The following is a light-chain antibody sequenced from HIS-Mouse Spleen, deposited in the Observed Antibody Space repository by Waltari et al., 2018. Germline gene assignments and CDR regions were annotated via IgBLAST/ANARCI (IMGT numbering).Light chain of an antibody. V-gene: IGLV2-23*01. Sequence: QSALTQPASVSGSPGQSITISCTGTSIDGGSYNLVTWYQQHPGQAPKLMLYEGSKRPSGVSNRFSGSKSGNTASLTISGLQAEDEADYYCCSYAGSSTNWVFGGGTKLTVL. J-gene: IGLJ3*02. CDR2: EGS. CDR1: SIDGGSYNL. CDR3: CSYAGSSTNWV.